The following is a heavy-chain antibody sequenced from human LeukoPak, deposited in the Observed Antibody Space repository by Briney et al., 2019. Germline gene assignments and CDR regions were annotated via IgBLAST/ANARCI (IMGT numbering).Heavy chain of an antibody. CDR2: ISSSSSYI. Sequence: PGGSLRLSCAASGFTFSSYSMNWVRQAPGKGLEWVSSISSSSSYIYYADSVKGRFTISRDNAKNSLYLQMNSLRAEDTALYYCARERGYSYGPEDFDYWGQGTLVTVSS. CDR3: ARERGYSYGPEDFDY. J-gene: IGHJ4*02. CDR1: GFTFSSYS. D-gene: IGHD5-18*01. V-gene: IGHV3-21*04.